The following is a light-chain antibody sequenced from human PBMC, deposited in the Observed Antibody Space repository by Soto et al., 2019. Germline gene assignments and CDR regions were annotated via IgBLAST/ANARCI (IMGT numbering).Light chain of an antibody. CDR1: SSDVGGYNY. J-gene: IGLJ2*01. CDR3: SSYTSSSPVI. CDR2: EVS. V-gene: IGLV2-14*01. Sequence: QSALTQSASVSGSPGQSITISCTGTSSDVGGYNYVSWYQQHPGKAPKLMIYEVSNRPSGVSNRFSGSKSGNTASLTISGLQAEDEADYYCSSYTSSSPVIFRGGTKLTVL.